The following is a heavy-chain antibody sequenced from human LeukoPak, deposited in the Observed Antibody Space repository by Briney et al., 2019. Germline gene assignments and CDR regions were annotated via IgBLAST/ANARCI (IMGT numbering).Heavy chain of an antibody. CDR1: GDSFSAYY. CDR2: IYYSGST. Sequence: SETLSLTCAVYGDSFSAYYWSWIRQPPGKGLEWIGYIYYSGSTNYNPSLKSRVTISVDTSKKQFSLKLTSVTVADRAVYYCARETSQKGAHYMDVWGKGTTVTISS. V-gene: IGHV4-59*01. CDR3: ARETSQKGAHYMDV. D-gene: IGHD3-16*01. J-gene: IGHJ6*03.